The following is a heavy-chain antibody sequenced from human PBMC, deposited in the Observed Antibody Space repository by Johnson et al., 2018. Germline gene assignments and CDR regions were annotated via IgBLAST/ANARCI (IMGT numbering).Heavy chain of an antibody. CDR2: ISDDGNIK. CDR1: KFIFSTYT. V-gene: IGHV3-30-3*01. Sequence: QVQLVESGGGVVQPGRSLRLSCEASKFIFSTYTMNWVLQAPGKGLEWVAVISDDGNIKHYADSVKGRFTISRDNSKNTLYLHMNSRSAEDTAVYYCVRDQAVPYFYSYMDVWGKGTTFTVSS. CDR3: VRDQAVPYFYSYMDV. D-gene: IGHD4-17*01. J-gene: IGHJ6*03.